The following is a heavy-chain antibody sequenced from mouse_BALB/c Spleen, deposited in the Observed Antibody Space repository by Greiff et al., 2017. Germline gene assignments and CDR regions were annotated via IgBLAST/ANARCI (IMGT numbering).Heavy chain of an antibody. J-gene: IGHJ4*01. D-gene: IGHD2-1*01. CDR2: ISSGGST. CDR3: ARGDGNYLYYYAMDY. Sequence: EVHLVESGGGLVKPGGSLKLSCAASGFTFSSYAMSWVRQTPEKRLEWVASISSGGSTYYPDSVKGRFTISRDNARNILYLQMSSLRSEDTAMYYCARGDGNYLYYYAMDYWGQGTSVTVSS. V-gene: IGHV5-6-5*01. CDR1: GFTFSSYA.